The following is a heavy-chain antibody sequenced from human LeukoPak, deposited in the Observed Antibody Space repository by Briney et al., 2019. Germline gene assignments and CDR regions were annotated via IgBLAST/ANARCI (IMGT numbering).Heavy chain of an antibody. D-gene: IGHD3-3*01. CDR1: GGTFSSYT. V-gene: IGHV1-69*02. J-gene: IGHJ4*02. Sequence: SVKVSCKASGGTFSSYTISWVRQAPGQRLEWMGRIIPILGIANYAQKFQGRVTITADKSTSTAYMELSSLRSEDTAVYYCARSWNYDFWSGFDYWGQGTLVTVSS. CDR3: ARSWNYDFWSGFDY. CDR2: IIPILGIA.